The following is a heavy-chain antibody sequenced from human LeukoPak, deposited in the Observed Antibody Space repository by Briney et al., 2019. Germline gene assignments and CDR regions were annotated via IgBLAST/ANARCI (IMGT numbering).Heavy chain of an antibody. D-gene: IGHD3-22*01. V-gene: IGHV3-66*01. Sequence: GGSLRLSWAASGFTVSSNFMNLVRQAPATGLEWVSVIYAGEATYYADSVKARFTITKDNTKNQLHLQMNSVRADDTAVYYFSRDRHYYDSPNYAFDLWGRGTMVSVS. CDR2: IYAGEAT. CDR3: SRDRHYYDSPNYAFDL. J-gene: IGHJ3*01. CDR1: GFTVSSNF.